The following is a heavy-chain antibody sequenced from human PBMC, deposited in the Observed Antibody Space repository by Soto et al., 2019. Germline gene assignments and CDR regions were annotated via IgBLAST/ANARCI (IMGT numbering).Heavy chain of an antibody. Sequence: GESLKISCKGSGYSFTSYWIGWVRQMPGKGLEWMGIIYPGDSDTRYSPPFQGQVTISADKSISTAYLQWSSLKASDTAMYYCARHWTAYSSGRDAFDIWGQGTMVTVSS. CDR2: IYPGDSDT. J-gene: IGHJ3*02. CDR3: ARHWTAYSSGRDAFDI. V-gene: IGHV5-51*01. D-gene: IGHD6-19*01. CDR1: GYSFTSYW.